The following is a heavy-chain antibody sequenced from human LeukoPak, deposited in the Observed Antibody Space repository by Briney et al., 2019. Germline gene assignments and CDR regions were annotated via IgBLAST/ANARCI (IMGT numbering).Heavy chain of an antibody. CDR1: RGSFSGYY. CDR2: INHSGST. J-gene: IGHJ4*02. V-gene: IGHV4-34*01. D-gene: IGHD3-3*01. CDR3: ASNYDFWSGSLDY. Sequence: SETLSLACAVYRGSFSGYYWSWIRQPPGKGLEWIGEINHSGSTNYNPSLKSRVTISVDTSKNQFSLKLSSVTAADTAVYYCASNYDFWSGSLDYWGQGTLVTVSS.